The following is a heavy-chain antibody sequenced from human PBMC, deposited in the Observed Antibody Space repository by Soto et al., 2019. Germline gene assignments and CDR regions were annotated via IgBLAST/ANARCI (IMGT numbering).Heavy chain of an antibody. CDR1: GFIFSDYT. J-gene: IGHJ6*02. CDR2: ISSSGDAI. Sequence: PGRPLTLSCAASGFIFSDYTMTWVRQAPGRGLEFVSHISSSGDAIFYAESVKGRFTVSRDNAKNSLYLQMNSLRDDDTAVYFCARDHGGSTWFVGVYYFFGMDVWGQGTAVTVSS. CDR3: ARDHGGSTWFVGVYYFFGMDV. D-gene: IGHD6-13*01. V-gene: IGHV3-48*02.